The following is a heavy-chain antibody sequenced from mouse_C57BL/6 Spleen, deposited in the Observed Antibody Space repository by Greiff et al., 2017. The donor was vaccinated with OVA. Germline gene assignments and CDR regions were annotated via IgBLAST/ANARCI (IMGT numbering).Heavy chain of an antibody. J-gene: IGHJ4*01. D-gene: IGHD3-2*02. CDR3: ARKELRLQGFYAMDY. Sequence: VQGVESGPGLVQPSQSLSITCTVSGFSLTSYGVHWVRQSPGKGLEWLGVIWSGGSTDYNAAFISRLSISKDNSKSQVFFKMNSLQADDTAIYYCARKELRLQGFYAMDYWGQGTSVTVSS. V-gene: IGHV2-2*01. CDR2: IWSGGST. CDR1: GFSLTSYG.